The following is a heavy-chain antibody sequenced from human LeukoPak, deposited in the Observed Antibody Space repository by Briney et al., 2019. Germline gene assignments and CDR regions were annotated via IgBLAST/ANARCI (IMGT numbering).Heavy chain of an antibody. CDR1: EFTFFTYW. D-gene: IGHD3-10*02. V-gene: IGHV3-7*01. CDR2: IKQDGSEK. Sequence: GSLRLSCAASEFTFFTYWMSWVRQAPGKGLEWVANIKQDGSEKYYVDSVKGRFTISRDNAKSSLYLQMNSLRAEDTAVYYCARAGRKSRGVDLVRKKETGYYYYMDVWGKGTTVTVSS. CDR3: ARAGRKSRGVDLVRKKETGYYYYMDV. J-gene: IGHJ6*03.